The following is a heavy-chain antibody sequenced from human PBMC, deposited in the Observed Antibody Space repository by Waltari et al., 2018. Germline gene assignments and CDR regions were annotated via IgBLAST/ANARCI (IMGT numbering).Heavy chain of an antibody. D-gene: IGHD6-19*01. J-gene: IGHJ6*02. V-gene: IGHV3-21*02. Sequence: EVQLVESGGGLVKPGGSLRLSGVASGFKFSPYAMNWVRQAPGKGLEWVSSIGSSSSFMDYADSVRGRFTVSRDNAKNTLYLQMDTLRAEDTAVYYCAREGAEQWVVEDYGMDVWGQGTTVTVSS. CDR1: GFKFSPYA. CDR2: IGSSSSFM. CDR3: AREGAEQWVVEDYGMDV.